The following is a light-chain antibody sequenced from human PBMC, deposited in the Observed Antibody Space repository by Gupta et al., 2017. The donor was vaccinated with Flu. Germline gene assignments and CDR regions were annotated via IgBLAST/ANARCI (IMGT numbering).Light chain of an antibody. CDR2: DVS. Sequence: QSALTQPASVSGSPGQSITISWTGTSSDIGAYNSVSWYQQHPGKAPILVIYDVSNRPSVISNRFSGSKSGNTASLTISALRDEDASDYYCRSDTSNVTLVFGGGTKLTVL. J-gene: IGLJ2*01. CDR3: RSDTSNVTLV. V-gene: IGLV2-14*03. CDR1: SSDIGAYNS.